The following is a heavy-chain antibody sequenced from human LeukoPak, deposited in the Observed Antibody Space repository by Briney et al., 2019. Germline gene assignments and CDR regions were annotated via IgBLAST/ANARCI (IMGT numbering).Heavy chain of an antibody. Sequence: ASVKVSCKTSGYSFTGYGITWVRQAPGQGLEWMGWITAYNGNTNYAQKLQGRVTMTTDTSTSTAYMELRSLRSDDTAVYYCAREEYYYGSGSLDYRGQGTLVTVSS. J-gene: IGHJ4*02. D-gene: IGHD3-10*01. CDR1: GYSFTGYG. CDR2: ITAYNGNT. CDR3: AREEYYYGSGSLDY. V-gene: IGHV1-18*01.